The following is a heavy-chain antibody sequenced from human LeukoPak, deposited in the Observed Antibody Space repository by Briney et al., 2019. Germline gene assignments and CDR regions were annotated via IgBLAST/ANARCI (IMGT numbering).Heavy chain of an antibody. CDR2: INPNSGDT. CDR3: ARGDYGDYVSYFDY. J-gene: IGHJ4*02. CDR1: GYTFTGYY. D-gene: IGHD4-17*01. Sequence: GASVKVSCKASGYTFTGYYMHWVRQAPGQGLEWMGWINPNSGDTNYAQKFQGRVTMTRDTSISTAYMELSRLRSDDTAVYYCARGDYGDYVSYFDYWGQGTLVTVSS. V-gene: IGHV1-2*02.